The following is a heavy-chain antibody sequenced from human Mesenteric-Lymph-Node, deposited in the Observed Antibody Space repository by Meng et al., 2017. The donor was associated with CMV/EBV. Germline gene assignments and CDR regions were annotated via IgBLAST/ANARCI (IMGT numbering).Heavy chain of an antibody. Sequence: GESLKISCAASGFTFSNYAMSWVRQAPGKGLEWVSTISGSGDNTYFADFVKGRFTISRDNAKNSLYLQMNSLRAEDMALYYCAKEGIAGLDVWGQGTTVTVSS. CDR1: GFTFSNYA. J-gene: IGHJ6*02. CDR2: ISGSGDNT. D-gene: IGHD6-13*01. V-gene: IGHV3-23*01. CDR3: AKEGIAGLDV.